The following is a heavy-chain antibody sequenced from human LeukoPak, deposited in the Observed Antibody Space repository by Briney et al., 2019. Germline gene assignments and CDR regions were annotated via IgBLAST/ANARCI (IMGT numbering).Heavy chain of an antibody. CDR2: VSSSGAYT. J-gene: IGHJ4*02. D-gene: IGHD6-13*01. V-gene: IGHV3-23*01. CDR1: GFTFSNSA. Sequence: GGSLRLSCAASGFTFSNSAMSWVRQAPGKGPEWVSAVSSSGAYTYYADSVKGRFTVSGDNSKNTLYLQMNSLRAEDTAVYYCASRDPSSWYVYWGQGTLVTVSS. CDR3: ASRDPSSWYVY.